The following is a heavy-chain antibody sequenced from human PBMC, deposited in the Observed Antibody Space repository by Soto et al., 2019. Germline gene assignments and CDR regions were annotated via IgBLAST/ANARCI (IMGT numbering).Heavy chain of an antibody. CDR3: SRERGSYGSGNYYYYGMDV. D-gene: IGHD3-10*01. CDR2: IYYSGST. CDR1: GGSISSGDYY. V-gene: IGHV4-30-4*01. J-gene: IGHJ6*02. Sequence: SETLSLTCTVSGGSISSGDYYWSWIRQPPGKGLEWIGYIYYSGSTYYNPSLKSRVTISVDTSKNQFSLKLSSVTAADTAVYYCSRERGSYGSGNYYYYGMDVWGQGTTVTVS.